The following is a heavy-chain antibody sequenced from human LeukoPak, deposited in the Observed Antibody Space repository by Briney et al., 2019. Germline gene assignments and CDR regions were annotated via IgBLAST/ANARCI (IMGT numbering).Heavy chain of an antibody. CDR3: AKGGGYEAQYYYYYLDV. V-gene: IGHV3-48*03. J-gene: IGHJ6*03. CDR2: ISSSCSTI. Sequence: GGSLRLSCAASGFTFSSYEMNWVRQAPGKGLEWVSYISSSCSTIYYADSVKGRFTISRDNSKNTLYLQMKSLRAEDTAVYYCAKGGGYEAQYYYYYLDVWGKGTTVTISS. CDR1: GFTFSSYE. D-gene: IGHD5-12*01.